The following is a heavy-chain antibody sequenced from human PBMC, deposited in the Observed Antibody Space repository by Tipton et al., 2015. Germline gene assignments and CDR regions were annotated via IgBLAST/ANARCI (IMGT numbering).Heavy chain of an antibody. J-gene: IGHJ4*02. CDR1: GYTLSNYG. CDR2: LSAYNGNT. Sequence: QLVQSGPEVKKPGASVKVSCKASGYTLSNYGISWVRQAPGQGLEWMGWLSAYNGNTNYAQKFQGRVTMTTDTSTSTAYMELRSLRSDDTAVYFCARVQYLATIDYWGQGTLVTVSS. V-gene: IGHV1-18*01. CDR3: ARVQYLATIDY. D-gene: IGHD5-12*01.